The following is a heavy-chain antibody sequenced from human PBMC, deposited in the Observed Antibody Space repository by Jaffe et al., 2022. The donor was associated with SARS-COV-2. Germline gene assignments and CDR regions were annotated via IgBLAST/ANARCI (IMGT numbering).Heavy chain of an antibody. D-gene: IGHD3-10*01. Sequence: EVQLVESGGGLVQPGGSLRLSCAASGFTFSSYYMQWARQAPGKGLVWISRIYKDGSGTNYADSVKGRFTISRDNAKNTLYLQMNSLSAEDTAVYYCARESPQRGDYYFDYWGQGTLVTVSS. CDR3: ARESPQRGDYYFDY. CDR1: GFTFSSYY. J-gene: IGHJ4*02. CDR2: IYKDGSGT. V-gene: IGHV3-74*01.